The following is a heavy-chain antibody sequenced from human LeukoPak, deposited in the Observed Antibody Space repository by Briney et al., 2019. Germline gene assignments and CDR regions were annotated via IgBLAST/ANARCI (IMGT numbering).Heavy chain of an antibody. CDR1: GFTFSNYW. CDR3: ARQDQLLDGARDY. J-gene: IGHJ4*02. Sequence: PGGSLRLSCAASGFTFSNYWMSWVRQAPGKGLEWVANIKEDGSEMYYVDSVRGRLTISRDNAKNSLHLQMNSLRVEDTAVYYCARQDQLLDGARDYWGQGTLVTVSS. CDR2: IKEDGSEM. V-gene: IGHV3-7*01. D-gene: IGHD2-2*01.